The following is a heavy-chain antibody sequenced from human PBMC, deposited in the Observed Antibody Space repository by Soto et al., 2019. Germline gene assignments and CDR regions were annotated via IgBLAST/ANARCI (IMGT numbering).Heavy chain of an antibody. Sequence: PSETLSLTCAVSGVSINSGNWWSWVRQSPQRGLEYIGEIFHDGTANYYPSFERRVAISVDTSKNQFSLKLTSVTAADTAIYFCARLVYDTRLNYMNFDFWGQGTLVTVSS. CDR1: GVSINSGNW. V-gene: IGHV4-4*02. CDR3: ARLVYDTRLNYMNFDF. J-gene: IGHJ4*02. D-gene: IGHD3-10*01. CDR2: IFHDGTA.